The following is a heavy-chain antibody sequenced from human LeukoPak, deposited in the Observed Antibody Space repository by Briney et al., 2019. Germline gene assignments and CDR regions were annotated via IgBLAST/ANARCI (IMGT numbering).Heavy chain of an antibody. CDR1: GFTFSSYS. J-gene: IGHJ2*01. CDR3: ARAFPGSGSGYFDL. CDR2: ISSSSSTI. D-gene: IGHD3-10*01. V-gene: IGHV3-48*02. Sequence: GGSLRLSCVASGFTFSSYSMNWVRQAPGKGLEWVSYISSSSSTIYYADSVKGRFTISRDNAKNSLCLQMNSLRDEDTAVYYCARAFPGSGSGYFDLWGRGTLVTVSS.